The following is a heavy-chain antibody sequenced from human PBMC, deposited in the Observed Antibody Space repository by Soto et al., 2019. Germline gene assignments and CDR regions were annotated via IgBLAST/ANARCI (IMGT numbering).Heavy chain of an antibody. J-gene: IGHJ4*02. V-gene: IGHV6-1*01. CDR1: GDSVSGNSAA. D-gene: IGHD3-22*01. CDR2: TYYRSKWYN. Sequence: PSQTLSLTCVISGDSVSGNSAAWNWIRQSPSRGLEWLGRTYYRSKWYNDYAVSVKSRVTVTPDTSKNQFSLHLNSVTTEDTAVYYCAREFADYERSDSYCDYWGQGALVTVSS. CDR3: AREFADYERSDSYCDY.